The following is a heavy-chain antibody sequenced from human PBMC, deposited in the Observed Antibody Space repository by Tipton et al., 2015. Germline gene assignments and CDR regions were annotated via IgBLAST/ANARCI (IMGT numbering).Heavy chain of an antibody. J-gene: IGHJ4*02. Sequence: LTCTVSGGSISSSSYYWGWIRQPPGKGLEWIGSIYYSGSTYYNPSLKSRISMSVDTSKAQFSLSLSSVTAADTAIYYCARRSTVGDEGLDSWGQGVLVTVSS. CDR2: IYYSGST. V-gene: IGHV4-39*07. D-gene: IGHD4-23*01. CDR1: GGSISSSSYY. CDR3: ARRSTVGDEGLDS.